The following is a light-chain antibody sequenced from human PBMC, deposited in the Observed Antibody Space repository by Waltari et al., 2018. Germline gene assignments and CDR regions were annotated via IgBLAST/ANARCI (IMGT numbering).Light chain of an antibody. Sequence: QSVLTQPPSVSGAPGQRVTISCTGSSSNIGAGSDVHWYHQLPGTAPKLLIYDNRYRPSGGPDRFSGSKSGTSASLAITGLQAEDEADYYCQTYDSSLSGVVFGGGTKLTVL. CDR3: QTYDSSLSGVV. CDR2: DNR. V-gene: IGLV1-40*01. J-gene: IGLJ2*01. CDR1: SSNIGAGSD.